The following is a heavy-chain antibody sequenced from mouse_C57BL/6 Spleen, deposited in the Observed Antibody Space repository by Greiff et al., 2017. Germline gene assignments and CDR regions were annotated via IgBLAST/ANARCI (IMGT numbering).Heavy chain of an antibody. CDR2: IDPSDSYT. J-gene: IGHJ2*01. V-gene: IGHV1-69*01. Sequence: QVQLQQPGAELVMPGASVKLSCKASGCTFTSYWMHWVKPRPGQGLEWIGEIDPSDSYTNYNQQFKGKSTLTVDKSSSKAYMQLSSLTSEDSAVYYCARVAYGYDAGYWGQGTTLTVSS. D-gene: IGHD2-2*01. CDR1: GCTFTSYW. CDR3: ARVAYGYDAGY.